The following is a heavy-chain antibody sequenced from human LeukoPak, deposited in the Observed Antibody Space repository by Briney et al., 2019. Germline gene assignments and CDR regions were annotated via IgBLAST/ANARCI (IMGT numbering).Heavy chain of an antibody. D-gene: IGHD2-15*01. CDR1: GFTFSRYW. V-gene: IGHV3-7*04. J-gene: IGHJ4*02. Sequence: GGSLRLSCAASGFTFSRYWMSWVRQAPGKGLEWVANIKQDGSEKYYVDSVKGRFTISRDNAKNSLYLQMNSLRAEDTAVYYCATDIVVVEAATDYWGQGTLVTVSS. CDR2: IKQDGSEK. CDR3: ATDIVVVEAATDY.